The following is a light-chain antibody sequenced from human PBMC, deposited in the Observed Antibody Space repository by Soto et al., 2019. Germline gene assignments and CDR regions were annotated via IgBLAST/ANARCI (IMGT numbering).Light chain of an antibody. CDR2: EIS. Sequence: DIQMTQSPSSLSASAGDRVTITCRASQGVRSSLDWYQQKPGKAPKRLIYEISSLQSGVPSRFSGSGSGTEFTLTISSLQPEDSATYYCLQHNSYPFTFGPGTKVDIK. CDR3: LQHNSYPFT. V-gene: IGKV1-17*01. CDR1: QGVRSS. J-gene: IGKJ3*01.